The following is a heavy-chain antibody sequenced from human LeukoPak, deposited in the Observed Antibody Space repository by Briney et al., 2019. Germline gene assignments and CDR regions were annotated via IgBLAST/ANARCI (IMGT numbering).Heavy chain of an antibody. V-gene: IGHV1-18*01. CDR3: ARASFQGGDY. CDR1: GGTFSSYA. Sequence: ASVKVSCKASGGTFSSYAISWMRQAPGQGLEWMGWISAYNGNTNYAQKLQGRVTMTTDTSTSTAYMELRSLRSDDTAVYYCARASFQGGDYWGQGTLVTVSS. D-gene: IGHD3-16*01. J-gene: IGHJ4*02. CDR2: ISAYNGNT.